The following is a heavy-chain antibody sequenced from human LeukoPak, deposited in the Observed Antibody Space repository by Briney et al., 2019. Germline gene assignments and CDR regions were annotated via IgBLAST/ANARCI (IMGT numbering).Heavy chain of an antibody. CDR3: ARELMAAAGPYYMDV. CDR2: INPSGGST. V-gene: IGHV1-46*01. CDR1: GYTFTSYY. D-gene: IGHD6-13*01. Sequence: ASVKVSCKASGYTFTSYYMHWVRQAPGQGLEWMGIINPSGGSTNYAQKFQGRVTVTRDTSTSTVYMEVSSLRSEDTAVYYCARELMAAAGPYYMDVWGKGTTVTVSS. J-gene: IGHJ6*03.